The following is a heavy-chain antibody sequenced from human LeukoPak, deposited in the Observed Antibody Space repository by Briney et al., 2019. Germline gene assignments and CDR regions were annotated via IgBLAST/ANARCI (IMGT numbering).Heavy chain of an antibody. V-gene: IGHV3-74*01. D-gene: IGHD2-2*01. CDR1: GFTFSNAW. CDR3: ARGYCSSTSCLADY. CDR2: IKGDGSST. Sequence: PGGSLRLSCVVSGFTFSNAWMTWVRQAPGKGLVWVSRIKGDGSSTNYADSVRGRFTISRDNAKNTVYLQMNSLRTEDTAVYYCARGYCSSTSCLADYWGQGTLVTVSS. J-gene: IGHJ4*02.